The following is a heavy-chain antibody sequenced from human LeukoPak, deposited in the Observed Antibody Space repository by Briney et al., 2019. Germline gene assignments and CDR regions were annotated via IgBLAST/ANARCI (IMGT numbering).Heavy chain of an antibody. D-gene: IGHD4-17*01. J-gene: IGHJ4*02. CDR1: RFTFSSYT. CDR3: AKDSGDDPDFFDY. V-gene: IGHV3-23*01. CDR2: LSANGEST. Sequence: GGSLRLSCEASASRFTFSSYTMSWVRQAPGKGLEWVSSLSANGESTYHADSVKGRFTISRDNSKNTLYLQMDNLRAEDTAIYYCAKDSGDDPDFFDYWGQGALVTVSS.